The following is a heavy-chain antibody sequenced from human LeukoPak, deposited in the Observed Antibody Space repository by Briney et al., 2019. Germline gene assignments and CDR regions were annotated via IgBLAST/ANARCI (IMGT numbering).Heavy chain of an antibody. CDR3: KSGGAAPGSFDN. V-gene: IGHV3-21*01. CDR1: GFTFSSYG. Sequence: GRSLRLSCAASGFTFSSYGMHWVRQAPGKGLEWVSSISSSSSYIYYADSVKGRFTISRDNAKNSLYLQMNSLRAEDTAVYYCKSGGAAPGSFDNWGQGTLVTVSP. J-gene: IGHJ4*02. D-gene: IGHD6-13*01. CDR2: ISSSSSYI.